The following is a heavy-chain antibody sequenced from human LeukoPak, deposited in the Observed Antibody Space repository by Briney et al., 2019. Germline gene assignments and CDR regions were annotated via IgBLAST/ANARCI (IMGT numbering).Heavy chain of an antibody. CDR3: ARVPYCSSSSCYSWFDP. CDR1: GFTFSNFW. CDR2: INSDGSST. J-gene: IGHJ5*02. V-gene: IGHV3-74*01. D-gene: IGHD2-2*01. Sequence: GGSLRLSCAASGFTFSNFWMHWVRQAPGKGLVWVSRINSDGSSTNYADSVKGRFTISRDNAKNTLYLQMNSLRAEDTAVYYCARVPYCSSSSCYSWFDPWGQGTLVTVSA.